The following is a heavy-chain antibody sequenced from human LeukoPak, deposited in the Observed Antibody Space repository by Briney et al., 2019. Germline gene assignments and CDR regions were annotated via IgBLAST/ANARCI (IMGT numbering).Heavy chain of an antibody. CDR1: GYTFTSYY. V-gene: IGHV1-46*01. D-gene: IGHD3-22*01. CDR2: INPSGGST. Sequence: ASVKVSCKASGYTFTSYYMHWARQAPGQGLEWMGIINPSGGSTSYAQKFQGRVTMTRDTSTSTVYMELSSLRSEDTAVYYCASSYDSRRFDYWGQGTLVTVSS. J-gene: IGHJ4*02. CDR3: ASSYDSRRFDY.